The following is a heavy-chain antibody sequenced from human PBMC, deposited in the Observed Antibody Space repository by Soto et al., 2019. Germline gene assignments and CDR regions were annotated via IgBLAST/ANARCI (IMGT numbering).Heavy chain of an antibody. CDR3: ARIGRYCTNGVCFWFDP. CDR1: GYTFTSYG. CDR2: ISAYNGNT. V-gene: IGHV1-18*01. D-gene: IGHD2-8*01. Sequence: ASVKVCCKASGYTFTSYGISWVRHAPGQGLEWMGWISAYNGNTNYAQKLQGRVTMTTDTSTSTAYMELRSLRSDDTAVYYCARIGRYCTNGVCFWFDPWGQGTLVTVSS. J-gene: IGHJ5*02.